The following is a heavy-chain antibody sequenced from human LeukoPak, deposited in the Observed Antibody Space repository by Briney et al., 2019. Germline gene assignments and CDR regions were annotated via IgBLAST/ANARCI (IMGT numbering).Heavy chain of an antibody. V-gene: IGHV3-48*03. Sequence: GGSLRLSCAASGFTFSSYEMNWVRQAPGKGLEWVSYISSSGSTIYYADSVKGRFTISRDNAKNSLYLQMNSLRAEDTAVYYCAREFREGRRGGVLRYFDWSRENYYYYYMDVWGKGTTVTVSS. J-gene: IGHJ6*03. CDR1: GFTFSSYE. D-gene: IGHD3-9*01. CDR3: AREFREGRRGGVLRYFDWSRENYYYYYMDV. CDR2: ISSSGSTI.